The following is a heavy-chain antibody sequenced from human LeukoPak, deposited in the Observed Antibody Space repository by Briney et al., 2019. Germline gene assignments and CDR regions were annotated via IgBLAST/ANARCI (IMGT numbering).Heavy chain of an antibody. CDR2: INPDGSAE. CDR3: ARLFGGVTTFDY. J-gene: IGHJ4*02. CDR1: GFSISNYW. D-gene: IGHD4-17*01. Sequence: GGSLRLSCAASGFSISNYWMSWVRQGPGKGLEWVASINPDGSAERYVDSVKGRFTISRDNAKNSMYLQMNSLNAEDTALFYCARLFGGVTTFDYWGQGTLVTVSS. V-gene: IGHV3-7*01.